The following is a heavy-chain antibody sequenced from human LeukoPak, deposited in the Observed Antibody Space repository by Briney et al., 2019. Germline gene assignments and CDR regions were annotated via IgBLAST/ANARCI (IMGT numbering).Heavy chain of an antibody. D-gene: IGHD3/OR15-3a*01. Sequence: SETLSLTCTVSGGSISSSSYYWGWIRQPPGTGLEWIGSIYYSGSTYYNPSLKSRVTISVDMSKNQFSLKLSSVTAADTAVYYCAREPTYDFWSGYPFDYWGQGTLVTVSS. CDR3: AREPTYDFWSGYPFDY. CDR1: GGSISSSSYY. CDR2: IYYSGST. J-gene: IGHJ4*02. V-gene: IGHV4-39*07.